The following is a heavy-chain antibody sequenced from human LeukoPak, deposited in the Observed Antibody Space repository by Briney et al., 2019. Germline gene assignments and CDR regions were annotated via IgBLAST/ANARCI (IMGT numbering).Heavy chain of an antibody. CDR1: GGSFSGYS. V-gene: IGHV4-34*01. Sequence: SGTLSLTCAAYGGSFSGYSWSWIRQPPGKGLEWMGEINYSGSTKYNPSLKIRDTISVDTSKNQFSLKLSSVTAADTAVYYCARGRLERGRITMVRGVSPAPQRNNWFDPWGQGTLVTVSS. CDR3: ARGRLERGRITMVRGVSPAPQRNNWFDP. J-gene: IGHJ5*02. CDR2: INYSGST. D-gene: IGHD3-10*01.